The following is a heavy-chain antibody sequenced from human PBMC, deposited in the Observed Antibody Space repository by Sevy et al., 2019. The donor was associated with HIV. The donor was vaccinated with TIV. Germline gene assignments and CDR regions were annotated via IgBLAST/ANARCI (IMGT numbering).Heavy chain of an antibody. D-gene: IGHD1-26*01. CDR3: AGENAWGRGYS. V-gene: IGHV4-59*08. Sequence: SETLSLTCTVSGDSITSLYWNWIRQPPGKGLEWIANICYNGHINYNPSLKSRVTLSLDTSKNQFSLRLSSVTAADTAMYYCAGENAWGRGYSWGQGTLVTVSS. CDR2: ICYNGHI. J-gene: IGHJ4*02. CDR1: GDSITSLY.